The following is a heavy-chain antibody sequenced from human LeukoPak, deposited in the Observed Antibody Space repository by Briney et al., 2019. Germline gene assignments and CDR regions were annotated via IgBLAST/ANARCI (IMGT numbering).Heavy chain of an antibody. CDR1: GDSTSSSTYY. D-gene: IGHD5-12*01. J-gene: IGHJ3*02. CDR2: IYDSGTT. CDR3: ATHRRSGSGGSENAFEI. Sequence: SETLSLTCTVSGDSTSSSTYYWDWIRQAPGKGLEWVGNIYDSGTTHYNPSLKSRVTISGDTSKNQFSLKLNSVTAADTAIYYCATHRRSGSGGSENAFEIWGQGTMVTVSS. V-gene: IGHV4-39*01.